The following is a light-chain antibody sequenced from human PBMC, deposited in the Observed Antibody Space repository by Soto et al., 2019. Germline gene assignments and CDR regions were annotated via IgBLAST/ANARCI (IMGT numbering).Light chain of an antibody. CDR2: EVT. J-gene: IGLJ1*01. V-gene: IGLV2-23*02. CDR3: CSYAGSSSSI. Sequence: QSVKSERACVAGAKGEAISGCCSGTSSVVGTYNLVSWYQQYPGKAPRLMIYEVTKRPSGVSNRFSGSKSGNTASLTISGLQPEDEADYYCCSYAGSSSSIFGTGTKVTVL. CDR1: SSVVGTYNL.